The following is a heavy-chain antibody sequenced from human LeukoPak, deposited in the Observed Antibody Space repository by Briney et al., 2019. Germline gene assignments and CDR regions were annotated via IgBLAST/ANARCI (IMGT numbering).Heavy chain of an antibody. CDR1: GFTFSNAW. J-gene: IGHJ4*02. V-gene: IGHV3-15*01. Sequence: GGSLRLSCAASGFTFSNAWMSWVRQAPGQGLEWVGRIKSKTDGGTKDYPAPVKGIFTISRDDSKNTLYLQMNSLKTEDTAVYYCTTVLLWFGDPGGNFDYWGQGTLVTVSS. D-gene: IGHD3-10*01. CDR3: TTVLLWFGDPGGNFDY. CDR2: IKSKTDGGTK.